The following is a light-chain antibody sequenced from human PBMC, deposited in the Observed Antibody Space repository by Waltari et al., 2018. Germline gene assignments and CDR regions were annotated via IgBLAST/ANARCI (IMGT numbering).Light chain of an antibody. V-gene: IGKV3-20*01. CDR2: GAS. Sequence: EIVLTQSPGTLSLSPGERATLSCRASQSVRGSLAWYQQKAGQAPRLLIYGASSRATGIPDRFSGSGSGTDFSLTISRLEPEDFAVYYCQHYVRLPATFGQGTK. J-gene: IGKJ1*01. CDR3: QHYVRLPAT. CDR1: QSVRGS.